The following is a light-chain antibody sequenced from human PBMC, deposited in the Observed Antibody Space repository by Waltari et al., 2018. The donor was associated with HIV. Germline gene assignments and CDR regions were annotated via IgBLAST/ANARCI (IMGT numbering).Light chain of an antibody. J-gene: IGKJ3*01. Sequence: IQMTQSPSTLSASIGDRVNITCRASQSAGTWLVWYQQKAGKAPDLLIYGASTLEHGVPLRFSGTGSGTEFTLTISDLQSDDIATYFCQQYNSGSRTFGPGTKV. V-gene: IGKV1-5*03. CDR2: GAS. CDR1: QSAGTW. CDR3: QQYNSGSRT.